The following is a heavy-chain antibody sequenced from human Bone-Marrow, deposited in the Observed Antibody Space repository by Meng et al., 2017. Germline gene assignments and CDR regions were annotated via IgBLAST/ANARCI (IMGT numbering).Heavy chain of an antibody. V-gene: IGHV1-18*01. D-gene: IGHD6-19*01. Sequence: QVQLVQSGPEVKKPGASVTVSCTASGYTFPSYGISWVRQAPGQGLEWMGWISAYSVKTNSAQKFRGRVTMTTDTSTSTAYMELRSLRFDDTAVYYCARDQGSGWYPVDYWGQGTLVTVSS. J-gene: IGHJ4*02. CDR1: GYTFPSYG. CDR2: ISAYSVKT. CDR3: ARDQGSGWYPVDY.